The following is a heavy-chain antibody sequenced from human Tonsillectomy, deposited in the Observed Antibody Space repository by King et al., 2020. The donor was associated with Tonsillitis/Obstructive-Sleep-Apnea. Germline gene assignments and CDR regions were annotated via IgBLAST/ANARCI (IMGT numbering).Heavy chain of an antibody. CDR2: IKQDGSEK. Sequence: VQLVESGGGLVQPGGSLRLSCAASGFTFSSYWMSWVRQAPGKGLEWVANIKQDGSEKYYVDSVKGRFTISRDNAKNSLYLQMNSLRAEYTAVYYCARAEYYYDSSGYFCYWGQGTLVTVSS. CDR1: GFTFSSYW. V-gene: IGHV3-7*03. D-gene: IGHD3-22*01. CDR3: ARAEYYYDSSGYFCY. J-gene: IGHJ4*02.